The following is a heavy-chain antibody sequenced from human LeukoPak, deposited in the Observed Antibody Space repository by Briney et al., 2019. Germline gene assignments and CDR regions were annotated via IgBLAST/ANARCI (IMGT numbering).Heavy chain of an antibody. D-gene: IGHD3-10*01. CDR1: GYTFTSYG. Sequence: ASVKVPCKASGYTFTSYGISWVRQAPGQGLEWMGWISAYNGNTNYAQKLQGRVTMTTDTSTSTAYMELRSLRSDDTAVYYCARVGYYGSGAEDAFDIWGQGTMVTVSS. CDR2: ISAYNGNT. V-gene: IGHV1-18*01. CDR3: ARVGYYGSGAEDAFDI. J-gene: IGHJ3*02.